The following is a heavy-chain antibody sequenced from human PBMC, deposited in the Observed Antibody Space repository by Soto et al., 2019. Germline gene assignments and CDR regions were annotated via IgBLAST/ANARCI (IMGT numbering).Heavy chain of an antibody. D-gene: IGHD3-16*02. J-gene: IGHJ4*02. CDR2: ISGSGGTK. Sequence: EVQLLESGGGLVQPGGSLRHSCAASGFIFSSYGMSWVRQAPGKGPAWVSGISGSGGTKYYADSVKGRFTISRDNSKNILYLQMNSLRAEDTAIYYCAKDTRLRLGDLSFDAFDSWGQGTLVTVSS. CDR1: GFIFSSYG. V-gene: IGHV3-23*01. CDR3: AKDTRLRLGDLSFDAFDS.